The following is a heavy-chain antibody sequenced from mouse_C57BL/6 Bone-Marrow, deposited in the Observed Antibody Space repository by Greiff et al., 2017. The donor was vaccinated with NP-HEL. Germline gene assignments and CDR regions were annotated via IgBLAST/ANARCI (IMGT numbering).Heavy chain of an antibody. CDR2: IHPRSGNT. D-gene: IGHD1-1*01. CDR1: GYTFTSYG. V-gene: IGHV1-81*01. Sequence: VKLVESGAELARPGASVKLSCKASGYTFTSYGISWVKQRTGQGLEWIGEIHPRSGNTYYNEKFKGKATLTADKSSSTAYMELRSLTSEDSAVYFCARGPHYYGSSHWYFDVWGTGTTVTVSS. CDR3: ARGPHYYGSSHWYFDV. J-gene: IGHJ1*03.